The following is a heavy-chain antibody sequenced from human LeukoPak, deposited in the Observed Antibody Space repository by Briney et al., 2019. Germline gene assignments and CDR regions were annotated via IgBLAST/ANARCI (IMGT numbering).Heavy chain of an antibody. Sequence: SVTVSFTSSAGTFTIYAISWVRQAPGQGLEWMGGIIPIFGTANYAQKFQGRVTITADESTSTAYMELSSLRSEDTAVYYCARAHHDYGDYGLRAFGSSWGQGALVTVSS. D-gene: IGHD4-17*01. CDR2: IIPIFGTA. CDR1: AGTFTIYA. J-gene: IGHJ5*02. V-gene: IGHV1-69*01. CDR3: ARAHHDYGDYGLRAFGSS.